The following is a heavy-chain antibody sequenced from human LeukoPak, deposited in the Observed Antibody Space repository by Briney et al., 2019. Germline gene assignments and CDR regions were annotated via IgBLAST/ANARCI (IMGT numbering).Heavy chain of an antibody. CDR2: IYYSGST. CDR1: GGSISSYY. CDR3: ARQYDSSGYLFDY. J-gene: IGHJ4*02. V-gene: IGHV4-59*08. D-gene: IGHD3-22*01. Sequence: PSETLSLTCTVSGGSISSYYWSWIRQPPGKGLEWIGYIYYSGSTNYNPSLKSRVTISVDTSKNQFSLKLSSVTAADTAVYYCARQYDSSGYLFDYWGQGTLVTVSS.